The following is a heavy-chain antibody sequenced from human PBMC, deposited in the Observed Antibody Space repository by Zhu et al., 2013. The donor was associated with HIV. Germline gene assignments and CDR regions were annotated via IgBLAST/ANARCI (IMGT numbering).Heavy chain of an antibody. J-gene: IGHJ3*02. Sequence: QVMLVQSGAEVKKPGASVKVSCKASGYTFIDYYIHWVRLAPGQGLEWMGWINPKSGGTNYAQKLQGRVTMTTDTSTSTAYMELRSLRSDDTAVYYCARDSSGYSDAFDIWGQGTMVTVSS. CDR1: GYTFIDYY. V-gene: IGHV1-2*02. CDR2: INPKSGGT. D-gene: IGHD3-22*01. CDR3: ARDSSGYSDAFDI.